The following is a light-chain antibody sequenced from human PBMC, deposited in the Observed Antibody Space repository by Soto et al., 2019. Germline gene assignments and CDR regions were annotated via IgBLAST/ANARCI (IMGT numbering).Light chain of an antibody. J-gene: IGKJ2*01. CDR2: DAS. CDR3: QHYNSSPYT. CDR1: QSVTAW. Sequence: DLHMTQSPSTLSASVGDRVTITCRASQSVTAWLAWYQQKPGKAPKLLIYDASSLESGVPSRFSGSGSGTEFTLTISSLQPDDFATYYCQHYNSSPYTFGQGTKLEIK. V-gene: IGKV1-5*01.